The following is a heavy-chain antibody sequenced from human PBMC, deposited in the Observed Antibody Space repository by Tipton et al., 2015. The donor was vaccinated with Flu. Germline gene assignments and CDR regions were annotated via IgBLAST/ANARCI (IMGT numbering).Heavy chain of an antibody. V-gene: IGHV4-59*01. CDR2: IYDTGSS. CDR1: SGSISSDY. J-gene: IGHJ4*02. CDR3: ARDKTGLDGSFQYQFDF. Sequence: TLSLTCTVSSGSISSDYWSWIRQPPGKGLEWIGYIYDTGSSYYNPSLNSRVTMSVDTSKNHLSLKLRSVTAADTAVYYCARDKTGLDGSFQYQFDFWGQGALVTVSS. D-gene: IGHD2-2*01.